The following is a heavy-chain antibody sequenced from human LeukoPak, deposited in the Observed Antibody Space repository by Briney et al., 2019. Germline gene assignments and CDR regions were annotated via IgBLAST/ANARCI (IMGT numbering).Heavy chain of an antibody. J-gene: IGHJ5*02. V-gene: IGHV1-2*06. Sequence: GASVKVSCQASGYTPTGYDMHWVRQAPGQGLEWMGRINPNSGDTNYAQNFQGRVTMTRDTSISTVYMELSRLRSDDTAVYYCARDPSAGSPHGWFDPWGQGTLVTVSS. D-gene: IGHD2-15*01. CDR3: ARDPSAGSPHGWFDP. CDR1: GYTPTGYD. CDR2: INPNSGDT.